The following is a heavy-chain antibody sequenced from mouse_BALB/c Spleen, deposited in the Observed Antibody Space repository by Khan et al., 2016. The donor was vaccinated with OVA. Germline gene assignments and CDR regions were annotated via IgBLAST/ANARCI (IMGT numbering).Heavy chain of an antibody. CDR3: ARRGAARATWDYFDY. D-gene: IGHD3-1*01. Sequence: QVQLQQSGAELVRPGTSVKMSCKAAGYTFTNYWIGWVKQRPGHGLEWIGDIFPGGGYTNYNEKFKGKATLTADTSSSTAYLQLSSLTSEEAALYYWARRGAARATWDYFDYWGQGTTLIVSS. CDR1: GYTFTNYW. J-gene: IGHJ2*01. V-gene: IGHV1-63*02. CDR2: IFPGGGYT.